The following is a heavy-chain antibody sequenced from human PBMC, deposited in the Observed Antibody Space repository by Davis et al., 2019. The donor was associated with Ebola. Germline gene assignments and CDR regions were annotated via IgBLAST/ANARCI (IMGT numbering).Heavy chain of an antibody. CDR1: GGTFSSYA. V-gene: IGHV1-69*13. CDR2: IIPIFGTA. Sequence: SVKVSCKASGGTFSSYAISWVRQAPGQGLEWMGGIIPIFGTANYAQKFQGRVTITADESTSTAYMELSSLRAEDTAVYYCASALSSGWLSYFDYWGQGTLVTVSS. J-gene: IGHJ4*02. CDR3: ASALSSGWLSYFDY. D-gene: IGHD6-19*01.